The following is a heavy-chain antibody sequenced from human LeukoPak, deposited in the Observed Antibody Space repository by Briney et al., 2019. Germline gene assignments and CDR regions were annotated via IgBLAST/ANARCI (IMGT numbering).Heavy chain of an antibody. CDR3: ARELNWNLDY. Sequence: SVKVSCKASGGTFSSYAISWVRQAPGQGLEWMGGIIPIFGTANYAQKFQGRVTITADGSTSTAYMELSSLRSEDTAAYYCARELNWNLDYWGQGTLVTVSS. D-gene: IGHD1-1*01. J-gene: IGHJ4*02. CDR1: GGTFSSYA. V-gene: IGHV1-69*13. CDR2: IIPIFGTA.